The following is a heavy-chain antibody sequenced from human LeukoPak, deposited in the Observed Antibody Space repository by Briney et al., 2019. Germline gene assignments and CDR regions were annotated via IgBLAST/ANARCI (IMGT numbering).Heavy chain of an antibody. Sequence: SETLSLTCAVSGGSFSGYYWTWIRQSPGKGLEWIGAINPSGSTYYSPSLKSRLTISRDTSKKQFSLRLSSVTAADTAVYYCARGRQEISMIVVVMTAVSYYLDVWAKGPRSPSP. J-gene: IGHJ6*03. D-gene: IGHD3-22*01. V-gene: IGHV4-34*01. CDR1: GGSFSGYY. CDR3: ARGRQEISMIVVVMTAVSYYLDV. CDR2: INPSGST.